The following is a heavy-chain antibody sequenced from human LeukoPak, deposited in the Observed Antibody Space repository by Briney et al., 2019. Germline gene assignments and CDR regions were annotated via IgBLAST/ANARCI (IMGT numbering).Heavy chain of an antibody. J-gene: IGHJ4*02. Sequence: MPSETLSLTCTVSGYSISSGYYWGWIRQPPGKGLEWIGSIYHSGSTYYNPSLKSRVTISVDTSKNQFSLKLSSVTAADTAVYYCARGVVIAPQTFDYWGRGTLVTVSS. CDR3: ARGVVIAPQTFDY. CDR2: IYHSGST. D-gene: IGHD2-21*01. V-gene: IGHV4-38-2*02. CDR1: GYSISSGYY.